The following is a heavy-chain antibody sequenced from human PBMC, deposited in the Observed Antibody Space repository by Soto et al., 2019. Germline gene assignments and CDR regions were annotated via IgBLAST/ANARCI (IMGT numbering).Heavy chain of an antibody. J-gene: IGHJ4*02. CDR1: AGSISSGDYY. CDR2: IYYSGST. D-gene: IGHD6-19*01. Sequence: QVQLQESGPGLVKPSQTLSLTCTVSAGSISSGDYYWSWIRQPPGKGLEWIGYIYYSGSTYYSPSLKSRVTISADTSKNQFSLKVSSVTAADTAVYYCASLYTSGWDVGNWGQGTLVIVSS. V-gene: IGHV4-30-4*01. CDR3: ASLYTSGWDVGN.